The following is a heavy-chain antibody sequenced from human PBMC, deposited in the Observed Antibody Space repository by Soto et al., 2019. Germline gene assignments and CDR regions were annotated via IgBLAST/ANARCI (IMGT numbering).Heavy chain of an antibody. CDR1: GYTFSTYA. D-gene: IGHD3-3*02. CDR3: GMAPSFWYFAL. CDR2: INAGNGNT. Sequence: QVQLVQSGAEEKKPGASVKVSCKASGYTFSTYAMHWVRQAPGQRLEWMGWINAGNGNTKYSQKFQGRVTITRDTLANTAYMELSSLRSEDTAGYCFGMAPSFWYFALWGRGTLFTAAS. V-gene: IGHV1-3*05. J-gene: IGHJ2*01.